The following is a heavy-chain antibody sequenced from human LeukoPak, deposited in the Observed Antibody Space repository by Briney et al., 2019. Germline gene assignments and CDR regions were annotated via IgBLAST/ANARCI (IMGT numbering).Heavy chain of an antibody. CDR2: IDWDDDK. V-gene: IGHV2-70*11. Sequence: SGPALVKPTQTLTLTCTFSGFSLSTRGMCVSRIRQPPGKALEWLARIDWDDDKYSSTSLKTRLTISKDTSKNQVVLTMTNMDPVDTATYYCARMATGGYAYDYWGQGTLVTVSS. J-gene: IGHJ4*02. CDR3: ARMATGGYAYDY. CDR1: GFSLSTRGMC. D-gene: IGHD5-12*01.